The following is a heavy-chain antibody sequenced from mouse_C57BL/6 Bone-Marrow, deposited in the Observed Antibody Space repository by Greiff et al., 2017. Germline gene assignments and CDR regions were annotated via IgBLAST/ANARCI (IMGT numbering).Heavy chain of an antibody. V-gene: IGHV5-16*01. CDR3: ACGAPDSSGPFAY. D-gene: IGHD3-2*02. J-gene: IGHJ3*01. CDR2: INYDGSST. CDR1: GFTFSDYY. Sequence: EVQLLESEGGLVQPGSSMKLSCTASGFTFSDYYMAWVRQVPEKGLEWVANINYDGSSTYYLDSLKSRFIISIDTATNILYLQMSRLKTEDTATYYCACGAPDSSGPFAYWGQGTLVTVSA.